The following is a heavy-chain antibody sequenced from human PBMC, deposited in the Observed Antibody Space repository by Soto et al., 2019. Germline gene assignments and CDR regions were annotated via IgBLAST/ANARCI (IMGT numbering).Heavy chain of an antibody. CDR3: ARDRGVAPPVAGNTHYYYYMDV. V-gene: IGHV1-18*01. CDR1: GYSFTNYG. D-gene: IGHD6-19*01. Sequence: QDQLVQSGGEVKKPGASVKVSCKASGYSFTNYGITWVRQAPGQGFEWMGWISAYNGDTNYAQKLQGRVTMTTDESTSTAYLELRRLRSDDTAVYYCARDRGVAPPVAGNTHYYYYMDVWGKGTTVTVSS. J-gene: IGHJ6*03. CDR2: ISAYNGDT.